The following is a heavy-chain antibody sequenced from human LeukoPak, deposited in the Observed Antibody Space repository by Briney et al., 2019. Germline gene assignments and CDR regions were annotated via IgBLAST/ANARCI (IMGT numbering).Heavy chain of an antibody. V-gene: IGHV4-31*03. D-gene: IGHD5-24*01. CDR1: GASINSGGYD. CDR2: ISYTGSR. Sequence: SQTLSPTCTVSGASINSGGYDSSWLRRHPGKGLQWIGYISYTGSRYYHPSRKSRVTISIDTSKNQFSLNLTSVTAADTAVYYCARDLGSDGFNLRSWFDPWGQGTLVTVSS. J-gene: IGHJ5*02. CDR3: ARDLGSDGFNLRSWFDP.